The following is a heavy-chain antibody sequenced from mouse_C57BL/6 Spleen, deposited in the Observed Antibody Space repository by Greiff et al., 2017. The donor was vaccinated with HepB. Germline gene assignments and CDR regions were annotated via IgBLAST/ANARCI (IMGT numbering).Heavy chain of an antibody. V-gene: IGHV5-17*01. CDR1: GFTFSDYG. CDR3: ARPRYYDYGGFDY. D-gene: IGHD2-4*01. J-gene: IGHJ2*01. CDR2: ISSGSSTI. Sequence: DVKLVESGGGLVKPGGSLKLSCAASGFTFSDYGMHWVRQAPEKGLEWVAYISSGSSTIYYADTVKGRFTISRDNAKNTLFLQMTSLRSEDTAMYYCARPRYYDYGGFDYWGQGTTLTVSS.